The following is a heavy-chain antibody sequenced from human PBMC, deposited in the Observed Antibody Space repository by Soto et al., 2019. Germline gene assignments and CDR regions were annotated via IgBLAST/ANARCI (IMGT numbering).Heavy chain of an antibody. V-gene: IGHV3-23*01. D-gene: IGHD2-2*01. CDR1: GFTFSINA. CDR3: AKDRDYPRDQFHY. CDR2: ISANGQGI. Sequence: EVQLLESGGGLVQPGGSLRLSCATSGFTFSINALSWVRQAPGKGLEWVSAISANGQGIYYADSVRGRFSISRDNSRNTVFLHMDSLRAEDTAVYYCAKDRDYPRDQFHYWGQGTLVPVSS. J-gene: IGHJ4*02.